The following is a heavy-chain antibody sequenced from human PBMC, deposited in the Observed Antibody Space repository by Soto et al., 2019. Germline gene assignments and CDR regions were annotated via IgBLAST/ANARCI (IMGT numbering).Heavy chain of an antibody. V-gene: IGHV5-51*01. CDR3: ARVPGYSYGDYYYYYGMDV. D-gene: IGHD5-18*01. CDR1: GYSFTSYW. J-gene: IGHJ6*02. Sequence: PGESLKISCKGSGYSFTSYWIGWVRQMPGKGLEWMGIIYPGDSDTRYSLSFQGQVTISADKSISTAYLQWSSLKASDTAMYYCARVPGYSYGDYYYYYGMDVWGQGTTVTVSS. CDR2: IYPGDSDT.